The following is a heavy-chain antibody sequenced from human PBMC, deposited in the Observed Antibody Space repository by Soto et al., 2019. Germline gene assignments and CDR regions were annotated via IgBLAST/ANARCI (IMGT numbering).Heavy chain of an antibody. CDR1: GGSISSSNW. Sequence: QVQLQESGPGLVKPSGTLSLTCAVSGGSISSSNWWRWARQPPGKGLEWIGEIYHSGSTNYNPSLKSRVTISVDKSKNQFSLKLSSVTAADTAVYYCARAIVVVVAATRYNWFDPWGQGTLVTVSS. J-gene: IGHJ5*02. D-gene: IGHD2-15*01. V-gene: IGHV4-4*02. CDR3: ARAIVVVVAATRYNWFDP. CDR2: IYHSGST.